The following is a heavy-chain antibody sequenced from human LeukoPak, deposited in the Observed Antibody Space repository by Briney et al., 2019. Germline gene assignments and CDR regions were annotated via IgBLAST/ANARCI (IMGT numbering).Heavy chain of an antibody. J-gene: IGHJ4*02. CDR2: IRSDGSSK. D-gene: IGHD4-17*01. Sequence: PGGSLRLSCAASGFIYGNHAMEWVRQAPGKGLEWVAFIRSDGSSKSYADSARGRFTISRDNSKSTLYLQMNSLRVEDTAVYFCTKPPAYGDYEPFGYWGQGTLITVSS. CDR3: TKPPAYGDYEPFGY. V-gene: IGHV3-30*02. CDR1: GFIYGNHA.